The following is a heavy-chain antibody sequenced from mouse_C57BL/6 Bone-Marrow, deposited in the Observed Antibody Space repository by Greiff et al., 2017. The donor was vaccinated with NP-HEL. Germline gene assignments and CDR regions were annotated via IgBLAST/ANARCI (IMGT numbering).Heavy chain of an antibody. D-gene: IGHD2-5*01. CDR2: IYPGNSDT. CDR3: TRYSNYEGWFAY. V-gene: IGHV1-5*01. CDR1: GYTFTSYW. J-gene: IGHJ3*01. Sequence: EVQLQQSGTVLARPGASVKMSCETSGYTFTSYWMHWVKQRPGQGLEWIGAIYPGNSDTSYNQKFKGKAKLTAVTSASTAYMELSSLTNEDSAVYYCTRYSNYEGWFAYWGQGTLVTVSA.